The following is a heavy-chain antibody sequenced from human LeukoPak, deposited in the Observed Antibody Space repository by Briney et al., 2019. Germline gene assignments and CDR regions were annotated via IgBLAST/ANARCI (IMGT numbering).Heavy chain of an antibody. D-gene: IGHD3-22*01. CDR3: AKQYYDSSGYYYYYYYGMDV. CDR1: GFTFSSYG. J-gene: IGHJ6*02. V-gene: IGHV3-33*06. CDR2: IWYDGSNK. Sequence: SGGSLRLSCAASGFTFSSYGMHWVRQAPGKGLEWVAVIWYDGSNKYYADSVKGRFTISRDNSKNTLYLQMNSLRAEDTAVYYCAKQYYDSSGYYYYYYYGMDVWGQGTTVTASS.